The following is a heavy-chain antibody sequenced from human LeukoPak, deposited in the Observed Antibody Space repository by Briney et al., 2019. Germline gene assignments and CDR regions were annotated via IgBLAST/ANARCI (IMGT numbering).Heavy chain of an antibody. CDR1: GFTFSSYE. D-gene: IGHD1-14*01. CDR3: ARDPLTGDIDY. J-gene: IGHJ4*02. V-gene: IGHV3-48*03. CDR2: ISNIGSTI. Sequence: GGSLRLSCAASGFTFSSYEMNWVRQAPGKGLEWVSYISNIGSTIFYADSVKGRFTISRDNAKNSLYLQMNSLRAEDTAVYYCARDPLTGDIDYWGQGTLVTVSS.